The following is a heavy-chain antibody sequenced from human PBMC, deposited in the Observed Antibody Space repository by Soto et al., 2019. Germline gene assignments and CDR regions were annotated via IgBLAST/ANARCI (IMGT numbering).Heavy chain of an antibody. CDR1: GQSFSGHS. Sequence: QVQLQQWGAGLVKPSETLSLSCAVYGQSFSGHSWAWIRQPPGKGLAWIGEINESGSTYYNPSLKRRVTISTDTSKNQFSLKLSSVSAADTAAYFCARGSGIVALPGELEDVNYDYWGQGTLVNVSS. V-gene: IGHV4-34*01. CDR2: INESGST. D-gene: IGHD1-1*01. J-gene: IGHJ4*02. CDR3: ARGSGIVALPGELEDVNYDY.